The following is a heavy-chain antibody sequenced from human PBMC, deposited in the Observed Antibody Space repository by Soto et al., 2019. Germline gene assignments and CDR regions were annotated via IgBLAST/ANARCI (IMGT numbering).Heavy chain of an antibody. CDR3: TTDSSSWYTYFDY. CDR1: GFTFSNAW. D-gene: IGHD6-13*01. CDR2: IKSKTDGGTT. J-gene: IGHJ4*02. Sequence: GGSLRLSCAASGFTFSNAWMSWVRQAPGKGLEWVGRIKSKTDGGTTDYAAPVKGRFTISRDDSKNTLYLQMNSLKTEDTAVHYCTTDSSSWYTYFDYWGQGTLVTVSS. V-gene: IGHV3-15*01.